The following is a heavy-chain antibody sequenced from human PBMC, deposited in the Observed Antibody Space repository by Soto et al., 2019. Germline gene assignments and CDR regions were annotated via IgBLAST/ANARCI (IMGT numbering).Heavy chain of an antibody. V-gene: IGHV2-5*02. CDR1: GFSLSTTGVG. CDR3: VHPTPVTTEGDS. CDR2: IYWDDDK. Sequence: QITLKESGPTLVKPTQTLTLTCTFSGFSLSTTGVGVGWIRQPPGKALDWLALIYWDDDKRYSPSLKSRLTTTKDTYKHPLVITRTNMHPIDPATYYSVHPTPVTTEGDSWGKGTLVTVSS. D-gene: IGHD4-17*01. J-gene: IGHJ4*02.